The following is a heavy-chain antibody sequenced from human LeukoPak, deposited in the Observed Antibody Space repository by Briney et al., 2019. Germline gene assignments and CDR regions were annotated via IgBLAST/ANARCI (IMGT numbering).Heavy chain of an antibody. Sequence: SETLSLTCTVSGGSISSSSYYWGWIRQPPGKGLEWIGSIYYSGSPYYNPSLKSRVTISVGTSKNQFSLKLSSVTAADTAVYYCARLLFIDRRYSYGSHFDYWGQGTLVTVSS. CDR1: GGSISSSSYY. V-gene: IGHV4-39*01. D-gene: IGHD5-18*01. J-gene: IGHJ4*02. CDR3: ARLLFIDRRYSYGSHFDY. CDR2: IYYSGSP.